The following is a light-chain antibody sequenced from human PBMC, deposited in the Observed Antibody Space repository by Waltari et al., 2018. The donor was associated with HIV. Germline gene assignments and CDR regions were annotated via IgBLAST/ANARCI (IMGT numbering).Light chain of an antibody. V-gene: IGKV1-39*01. CDR3: QQCYSFPWT. CDR1: QRIASY. J-gene: IGKJ1*01. Sequence: DIQMTQSPSSLSAAVGDRVTITCRASQRIASYLNWFQQKPGEAPNLLIFAASSLHSGVPSRFSGSVSGTDFTLTISSLQPEDFATYYCQQCYSFPWTFGQGTKVEVK. CDR2: AAS.